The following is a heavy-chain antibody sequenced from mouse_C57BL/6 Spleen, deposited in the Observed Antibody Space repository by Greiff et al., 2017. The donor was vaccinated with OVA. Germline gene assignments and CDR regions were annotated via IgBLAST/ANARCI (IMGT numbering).Heavy chain of an antibody. D-gene: IGHD2-3*01. CDR2: IYPGDGDT. Sequence: VQLQQSGPELVKPGASVKLSCKASGYAFSSSWMNWVKQRPGTGLEWIGRIYPGDGDTNYNGKFKGKATLTADKSSSTAYMQLSSLTSEDSAVYFCARWLLPALGYWGQGTSVTASS. CDR1: GYAFSSSW. V-gene: IGHV1-82*01. J-gene: IGHJ4*01. CDR3: ARWLLPALGY.